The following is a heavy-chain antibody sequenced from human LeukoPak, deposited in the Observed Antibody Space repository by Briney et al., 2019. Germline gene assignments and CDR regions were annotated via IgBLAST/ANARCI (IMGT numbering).Heavy chain of an antibody. D-gene: IGHD3-22*01. Sequence: GGSLRLSCSGSGFTFSSHPMHWVRQTPGKGLEYVSAVCLAGGSVYDADSVKGRFTISRDNSKNTLYLQMSSLRVDDTAVYYCVKALYDSGGYYYAYCGQGTLVTVSS. V-gene: IGHV3-64D*06. CDR1: GFTFSSHP. CDR2: VCLAGGSV. CDR3: VKALYDSGGYYYAY. J-gene: IGHJ4*02.